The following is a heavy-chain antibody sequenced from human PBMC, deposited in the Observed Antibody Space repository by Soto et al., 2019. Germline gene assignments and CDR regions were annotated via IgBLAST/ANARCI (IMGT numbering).Heavy chain of an antibody. D-gene: IGHD3-22*01. CDR2: IIPILGIA. CDR3: ARDQTVIDSDAFDI. V-gene: IGHV1-69*08. Sequence: QVQLVQSGAEVKKPGSSVKVSCKASGGTFSSYTISWVRQAPGQGLEWMGRIIPILGIANYAQKFQVRVTITADKSTSTAYMELSSLRSEDTAVYYCARDQTVIDSDAFDIWGQGTMVTVSS. J-gene: IGHJ3*02. CDR1: GGTFSSYT.